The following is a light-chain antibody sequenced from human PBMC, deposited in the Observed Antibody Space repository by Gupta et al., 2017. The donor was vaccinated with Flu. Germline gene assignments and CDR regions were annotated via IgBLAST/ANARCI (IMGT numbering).Light chain of an antibody. V-gene: IGLV8-61*01. CDR3: LLYLGPDLKWV. Sequence: TCGLSTGSVVAENNHDWYHHIPGPPPRRLLYRKDRRSSGVPGRFSGFIFGAKAALTITWAQADEEAFYYCLLYLGPDLKWVFGGGARLTVL. J-gene: IGLJ3*02. CDR2: RKD. CDR1: TGSVVAENN.